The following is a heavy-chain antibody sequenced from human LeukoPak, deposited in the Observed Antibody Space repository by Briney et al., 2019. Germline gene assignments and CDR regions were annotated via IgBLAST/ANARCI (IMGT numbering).Heavy chain of an antibody. CDR3: ASPKDEYYYLMDV. Sequence: SETLSLTCSVSGGSISSSRWYWGWVRQPPGKGLEWIVSIYKGGSTYYNPSRKGRITISVDTSKNQFSLKLDSVTVADTAVYYCASPKDEYYYLMDVWGKGTTVTVSS. CDR1: GGSISSSRWY. CDR2: IYKGGST. J-gene: IGHJ6*03. D-gene: IGHD5-24*01. V-gene: IGHV4-39*01.